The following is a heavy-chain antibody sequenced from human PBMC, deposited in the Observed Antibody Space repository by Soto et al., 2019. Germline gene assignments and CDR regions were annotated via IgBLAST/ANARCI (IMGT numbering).Heavy chain of an antibody. D-gene: IGHD2-15*01. V-gene: IGHV1-24*01. Sequence: ASVKISCKVSGYTLTELSMHWVRQAPGKGLEWMGGFYPEDGETIYAPKRQGIENMIEDKCTDTAHMEQSGLIFDDTAVYYCAIFGREGYCIRGSCFD. CDR2: FYPEDGET. CDR3: AIFGREGYCIRGSCFD. CDR1: GYTLTELS. J-gene: IGHJ2*01.